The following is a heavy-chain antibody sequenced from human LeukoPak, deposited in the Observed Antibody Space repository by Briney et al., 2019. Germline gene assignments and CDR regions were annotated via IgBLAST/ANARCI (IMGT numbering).Heavy chain of an antibody. Sequence: GGSLRLSCAASGFTFSSYSMNWVRQAPGKGLEWVSYISSSSSTIYYADSVKGRFTISRDNAKNSLYLQMNSLRAEDTAVYYCARDREPSGWHTGDFDYWGQGTLVTVSS. CDR3: ARDREPSGWHTGDFDY. J-gene: IGHJ4*02. CDR1: GFTFSSYS. CDR2: ISSSSSTI. V-gene: IGHV3-48*04. D-gene: IGHD6-19*01.